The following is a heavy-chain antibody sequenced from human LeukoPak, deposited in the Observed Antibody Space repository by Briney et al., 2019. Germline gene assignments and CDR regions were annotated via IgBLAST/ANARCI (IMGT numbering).Heavy chain of an antibody. CDR3: ARALIVTPASCYMDV. D-gene: IGHD3-22*01. CDR1: GGSFSGYY. Sequence: SETLSLTCAVFGGSFSGYYWSWIRQAPGKGLEWIGEINESGDTKYNLSLKSRVTISVDTSKNQFSLNVKSVTAADTAVYYCARALIVTPASCYMDVWGKGTTVTVSS. V-gene: IGHV4-34*01. J-gene: IGHJ6*03. CDR2: INESGDT.